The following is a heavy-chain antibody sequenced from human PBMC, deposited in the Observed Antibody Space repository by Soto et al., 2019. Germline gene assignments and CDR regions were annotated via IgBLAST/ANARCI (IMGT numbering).Heavy chain of an antibody. CDR1: GYTFTSYD. CDR2: MNPNSGNT. J-gene: IGHJ4*02. V-gene: IGHV1-8*01. Sequence: ASVKVSCKASGYTFTSYDINWVRQATGRGLEWMGWMNPNSGNTGYAQKFQGRVTMTRNTSISTAYMELSSLRSEDTAVYYCARGSDHYYYDSSGSDYWGQGTLVTVSS. D-gene: IGHD3-22*01. CDR3: ARGSDHYYYDSSGSDY.